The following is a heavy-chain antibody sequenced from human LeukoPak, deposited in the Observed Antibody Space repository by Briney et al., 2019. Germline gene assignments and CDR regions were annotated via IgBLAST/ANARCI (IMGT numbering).Heavy chain of an antibody. CDR2: INSTGTYR. CDR1: GCTFSDYY. D-gene: IGHD2-15*01. Sequence: GGSLTLTCACSGCTFSDYYMDWIRQAPGQGLEWVAYINSTGTYRDYADSVKGRFTISRGNPKNSLVLQMTNLKAADTAMNYCATYPLGYCSYGSCAGNYWGQGTLVTVSS. V-gene: IGHV3-11*01. J-gene: IGHJ4*02. CDR3: ATYPLGYCSYGSCAGNY.